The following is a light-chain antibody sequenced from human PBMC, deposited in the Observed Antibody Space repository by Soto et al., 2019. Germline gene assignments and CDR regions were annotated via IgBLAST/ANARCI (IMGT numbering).Light chain of an antibody. J-gene: IGLJ2*01. CDR3: CSYAGSKVV. Sequence: QSALTQPASVSGSPGQSITISCTGTSSDVGSYNLVSWYQQHPGKASKLMIYEVSKRPSGVSNRFSGSKSGNTASLTISGLQAEDEADYYCCSYAGSKVVFGGGTKLTVL. CDR2: EVS. CDR1: SSDVGSYNL. V-gene: IGLV2-23*02.